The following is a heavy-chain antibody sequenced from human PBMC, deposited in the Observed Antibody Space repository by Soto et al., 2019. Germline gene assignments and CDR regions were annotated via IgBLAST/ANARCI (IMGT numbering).Heavy chain of an antibody. Sequence: PSETLSLTCTVSGGSISSGGYYWSWIRQHPGKGLEWIGYIYYSGSTYYNPSLKSRVTISVDTSKNQFSLKLSSVTAADTAVYYCARAKYCSSTSCPHGFYYGMDVWGQGTTVTVSS. D-gene: IGHD2-2*01. CDR3: ARAKYCSSTSCPHGFYYGMDV. J-gene: IGHJ6*02. CDR2: IYYSGST. CDR1: GGSISSGGYY. V-gene: IGHV4-31*03.